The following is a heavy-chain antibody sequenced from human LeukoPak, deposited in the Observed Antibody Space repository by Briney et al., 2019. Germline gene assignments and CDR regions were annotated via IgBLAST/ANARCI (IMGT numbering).Heavy chain of an antibody. Sequence: SETLSLTCGVYGGSFSGHYWSCIRQRPGKGQEWIGEINHGGSTNYTPSLKSRVTISVDTSKNQFSLKLSSVTAADTAVYYCARKQWLAQPKKYYYYYYMDVWGKGTTVTVSS. CDR3: ARKQWLAQPKKYYYYYYMDV. J-gene: IGHJ6*03. D-gene: IGHD6-19*01. CDR1: GGSFSGHY. V-gene: IGHV4-34*01. CDR2: INHGGST.